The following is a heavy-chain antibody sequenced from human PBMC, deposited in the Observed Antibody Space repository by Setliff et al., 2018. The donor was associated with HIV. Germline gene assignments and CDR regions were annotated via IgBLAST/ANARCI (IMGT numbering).Heavy chain of an antibody. V-gene: IGHV3-74*01. CDR2: INRDGSST. CDR3: AREGLGGSFDC. CDR1: GFTFSTYW. D-gene: IGHD2-15*01. J-gene: IGHJ4*02. Sequence: VGSLRLSCAASGFTFSTYWMHWVRQVPGKGLVWVSHINRDGSSTTYVDSVKGRFTISRDNAKNTLYLQMNSLRAEDTAVYYCAREGLGGSFDCWGQGTLVTVSS.